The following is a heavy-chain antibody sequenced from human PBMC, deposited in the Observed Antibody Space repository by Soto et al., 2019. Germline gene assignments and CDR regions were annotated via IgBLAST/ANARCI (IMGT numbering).Heavy chain of an antibody. J-gene: IGHJ4*02. CDR2: ISYDGSNK. CDR1: GFTFSSYG. Sequence: PGGSLRLSCAASGFTFSSYGMHWVRQAPGKGLEWVAVISYDGSNKYYADSVKGRFTISRDNSKNTLYLQMNSLRAEDTAVYYCAKDRGVVGELLLYFDYWGQGTLVTVSS. CDR3: AKDRGVVGELLLYFDY. D-gene: IGHD1-26*01. V-gene: IGHV3-30*18.